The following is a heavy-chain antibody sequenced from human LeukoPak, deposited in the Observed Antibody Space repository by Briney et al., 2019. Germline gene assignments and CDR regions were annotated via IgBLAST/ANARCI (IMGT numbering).Heavy chain of an antibody. V-gene: IGHV4-59*01. CDR3: ASGSVVTALDQ. CDR2: IYYTGNT. J-gene: IGHJ4*02. D-gene: IGHD2-21*02. Sequence: KTSETLSLTCAVSGGSITTYYWTWIPQPPGQALEWIGYIYYTGNTKSKVSLESRVTISIDTSKNEFSLKIYSVNAADTAVYFCASGSVVTALDQWGQGTLVTVSS. CDR1: GGSITTYY.